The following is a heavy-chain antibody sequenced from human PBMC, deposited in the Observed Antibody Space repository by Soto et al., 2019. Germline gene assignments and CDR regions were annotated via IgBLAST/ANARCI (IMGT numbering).Heavy chain of an antibody. CDR2: IYYSGST. V-gene: IGHV4-61*01. D-gene: IGHD6-19*01. Sequence: PSETLSLTCTVSGGSVSSGIYYWSWIRQPPGNGLEWIGYIYYSGSTNYNPSLKSRVTISVDTSKNQFSLKLSSVTAADTAVYYCARGVGRSGWYGYYYYGMDVWGHGTTVTV. CDR3: ARGVGRSGWYGYYYYGMDV. J-gene: IGHJ6*02. CDR1: GGSVSSGIYY.